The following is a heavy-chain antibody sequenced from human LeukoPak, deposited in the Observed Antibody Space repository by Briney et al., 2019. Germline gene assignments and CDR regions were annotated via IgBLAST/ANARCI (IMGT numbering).Heavy chain of an antibody. CDR2: IYYSGST. Sequence: SETLSLTCTVSGGSISSYYWSWIRQPPGKGLEWIGYIYYSGSTNYNPSLKSRVTISVDTSKNQFSLKLSSVTAADTAVNYCARDNSYGNWFDPWGQGTLVTVSS. J-gene: IGHJ5*02. CDR3: ARDNSYGNWFDP. D-gene: IGHD5-18*01. V-gene: IGHV4-59*01. CDR1: GGSISSYY.